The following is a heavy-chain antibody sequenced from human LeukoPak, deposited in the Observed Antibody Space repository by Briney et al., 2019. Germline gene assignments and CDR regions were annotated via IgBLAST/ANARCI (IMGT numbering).Heavy chain of an antibody. Sequence: GGSLRLSCAASGFNFNTYWMSWVRQAPGKGLEWVANIKQDGSEKFYVDSMKGRFTISRDNAKNSLYLQMNSLRAEDTAVYYCAREYGVGAKDFDYWGQGTLVTVSS. CDR2: IKQDGSEK. V-gene: IGHV3-7*01. D-gene: IGHD1-26*01. CDR3: AREYGVGAKDFDY. J-gene: IGHJ4*02. CDR1: GFNFNTYW.